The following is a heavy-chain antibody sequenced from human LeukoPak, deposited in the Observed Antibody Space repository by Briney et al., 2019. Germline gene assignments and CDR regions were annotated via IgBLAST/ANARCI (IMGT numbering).Heavy chain of an antibody. CDR2: IYYGGST. V-gene: IGHV4-59*08. J-gene: IGHJ4*02. Sequence: SETLSLTCTVSGGSISSYYWSWIRQPPGKGLEWIGYIYYGGSTYSNPSLKSRVTISADTSKNQFSLKLTSVTAADTAVYYCARSSVSGTYSGGYWGQGILATVSS. D-gene: IGHD3-10*01. CDR3: ARSSVSGTYSGGY. CDR1: GGSISSYY.